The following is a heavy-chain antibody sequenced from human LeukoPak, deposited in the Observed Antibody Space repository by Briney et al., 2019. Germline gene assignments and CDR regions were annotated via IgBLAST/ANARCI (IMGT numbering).Heavy chain of an antibody. CDR1: GYTFTSYG. CDR3: ARDSYDILTGPSMEFDY. D-gene: IGHD3-9*01. V-gene: IGHV1-18*01. CDR2: ISAYNGNT. Sequence: ASVKVSCKASGYTFTSYGISWVRQAPGQGLERMGWISAYNGNTNYAQKLQGRVTMTTDTSTSTAYMELRSLRSDDTAVYYCARDSYDILTGPSMEFDYWGQGTLVTVSS. J-gene: IGHJ4*02.